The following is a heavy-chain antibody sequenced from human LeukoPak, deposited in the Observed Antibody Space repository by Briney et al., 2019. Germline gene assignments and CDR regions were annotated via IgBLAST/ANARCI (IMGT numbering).Heavy chain of an antibody. J-gene: IGHJ6*03. D-gene: IGHD2-21*02. V-gene: IGHV4-59*02. CDR3: ARNGFRTYCGTDCYSDYMDV. CDR1: GGSVSGDS. CDR2: IYYTGAI. Sequence: PSETLSLTCTVSGGSVSGDSWTWIRQPAGKGLEWIGYIYYTGAINYSPSLMGRVAMSVDTSQNQFSLKLTSVTAADTAVYYCARNGFRTYCGTDCYSDYMDVWGKGTTVIVPS.